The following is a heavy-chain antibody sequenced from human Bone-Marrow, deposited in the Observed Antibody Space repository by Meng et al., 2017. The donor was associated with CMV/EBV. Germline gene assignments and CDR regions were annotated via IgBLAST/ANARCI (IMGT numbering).Heavy chain of an antibody. CDR2: MNAHSGGT. Sequence: ASVKVSCKASGYTFTSYDINWVRQATGQGLEWMGWMNAHSGGTAYAHKFQGRVTMTRNTSITTAYMELSSLRSEDTAVYYCARGRSGSHIWGQGPLVPVSS. CDR3: ARGRSGSHI. V-gene: IGHV1-8*01. J-gene: IGHJ1*01. CDR1: GYTFTSYD. D-gene: IGHD1-26*01.